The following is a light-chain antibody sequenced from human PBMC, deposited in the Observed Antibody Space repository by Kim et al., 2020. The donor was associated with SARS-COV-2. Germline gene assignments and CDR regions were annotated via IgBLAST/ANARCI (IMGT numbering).Light chain of an antibody. V-gene: IGKV1-39*01. CDR1: QGIRDY. Sequence: ASVGDRVILTCRASQGIRDYLNWYQQKPGTAPKILIPSASNLRNGDPSRFSGSGFGTEFTLTIGRVQPEDYATYFCQQTYSRPVTFGPGTKLEIK. CDR2: SAS. CDR3: QQTYSRPVT. J-gene: IGKJ2*01.